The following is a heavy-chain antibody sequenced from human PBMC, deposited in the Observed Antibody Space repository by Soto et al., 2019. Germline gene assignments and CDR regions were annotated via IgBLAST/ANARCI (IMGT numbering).Heavy chain of an antibody. CDR1: GDSISSNY. Sequence: SETLSLTCTVSGDSISSNYWSWIRQPPGKGLEWIGYIHHSGRTNYNPSLKSRVIISVDTSKNEFSLTLNSVTAADTAVYYCARSKQYDSEFDPWGQGTLVTVSS. CDR3: ARSKQYDSEFDP. J-gene: IGHJ5*02. V-gene: IGHV4-59*01. CDR2: IHHSGRT. D-gene: IGHD3-3*01.